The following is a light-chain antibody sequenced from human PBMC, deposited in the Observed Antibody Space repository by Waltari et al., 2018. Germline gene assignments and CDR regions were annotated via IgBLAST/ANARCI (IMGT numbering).Light chain of an antibody. V-gene: IGLV2-14*01. J-gene: IGLJ1*01. CDR1: STYLGLYSF. Sequence: QSALTQPPSVSGSPGQSITISCSTSSTYLGLYSFVSWYQQHPGKAPKLMIYDVSHRPSGVSNRFSGSKSGNTASLTISGLQPEDEADYYCSSYTSIIPPFLFGTGTKVTVL. CDR2: DVS. CDR3: SSYTSIIPPFL.